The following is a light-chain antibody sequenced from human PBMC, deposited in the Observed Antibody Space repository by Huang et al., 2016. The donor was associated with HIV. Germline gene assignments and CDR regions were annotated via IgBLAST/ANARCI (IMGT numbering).Light chain of an antibody. CDR3: QQYNTWPPWA. Sequence: EVLMTQSPDILSVSPGDRATFSCRASQNVGSNLAWYHQRPGQAPRLLIYAASTRATGVPARFSGGGSVTEFTLTISRLQSEDFATYYCQQYNTWPPWAFGQGTTVEI. V-gene: IGKV3-15*01. J-gene: IGKJ1*01. CDR2: AAS. CDR1: QNVGSN.